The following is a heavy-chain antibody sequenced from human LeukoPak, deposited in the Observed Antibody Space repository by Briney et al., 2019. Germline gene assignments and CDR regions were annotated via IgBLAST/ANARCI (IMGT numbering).Heavy chain of an antibody. CDR1: GFTFSSYA. J-gene: IGHJ6*03. D-gene: IGHD3-3*01. Sequence: GGSLRLSCAASGFTFSSYAMSWVRQAPGKGLEWVSAISGSGGRTYYADSVKGRFTISRDNAKNSLYLQMNSLRVEDTAVYYCARISSFWSGLHYYYFMDVWGKGTTVTVSS. V-gene: IGHV3-23*01. CDR3: ARISSFWSGLHYYYFMDV. CDR2: ISGSGGRT.